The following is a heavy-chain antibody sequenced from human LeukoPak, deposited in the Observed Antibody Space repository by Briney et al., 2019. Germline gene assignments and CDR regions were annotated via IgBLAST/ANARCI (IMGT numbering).Heavy chain of an antibody. J-gene: IGHJ6*03. CDR2: ISGSGGST. Sequence: PGGSLRLSCAASGFTFSIYAMSWVRQAPGKGLEWVSAISGSGGSTYYADSVKGRFTISRDNSKNTLYLQMNSLRAEDTAVYYCAKPGTAAAGTFEWGYYYYYMDVWGKGTTVTVSS. CDR3: AKPGTAAAGTFEWGYYYYYMDV. CDR1: GFTFSIYA. V-gene: IGHV3-23*01. D-gene: IGHD6-13*01.